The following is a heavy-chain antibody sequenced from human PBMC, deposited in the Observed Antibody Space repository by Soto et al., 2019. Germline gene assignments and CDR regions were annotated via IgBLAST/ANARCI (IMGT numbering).Heavy chain of an antibody. CDR2: ISYDGSNK. CDR1: GITFSSYG. V-gene: IGHV3-30*03. Sequence: QVQLVESGGGVVQPGRSLRISCAASGITFSSYGMHWVRQAPGKGLEWVAVISYDGSNKYYADSVKGRFTISRDNSKNTLYLQMNSLRAEDTAVYYCASLGSALDYWGQGTLVTVSS. CDR3: ASLGSALDY. D-gene: IGHD6-25*01. J-gene: IGHJ4*02.